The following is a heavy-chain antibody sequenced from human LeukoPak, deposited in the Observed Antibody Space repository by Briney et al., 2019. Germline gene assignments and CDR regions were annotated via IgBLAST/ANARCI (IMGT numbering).Heavy chain of an antibody. Sequence: SQTLSLTCAVDGGSFSGYYWSWIRQPPGKGLEWIGEINHSGRTNYNPSLKSRVTISVDTSKNQFSVKLSSVTAADTAVYYCARALNYYGSGIQFGYWGQGTLVTVSS. CDR1: GGSFSGYY. CDR3: ARALNYYGSGIQFGY. D-gene: IGHD3-10*01. J-gene: IGHJ4*02. V-gene: IGHV4-34*01. CDR2: INHSGRT.